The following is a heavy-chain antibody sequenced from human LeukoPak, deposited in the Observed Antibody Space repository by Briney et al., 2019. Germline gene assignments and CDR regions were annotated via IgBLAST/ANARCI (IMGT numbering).Heavy chain of an antibody. CDR1: GFIFSSYS. CDR3: AKDDAWLRFGE. CDR2: ISRSSSTI. D-gene: IGHD3-10*01. Sequence: GGSLRLSCAASGFIFSSYSMKWVRQAPGKGLEWVSYISRSSSTIYYADSVKGRFTISRENAKNSLYLQINSLRAEDTAVYYCAKDDAWLRFGEWSQGTLVTVSS. V-gene: IGHV3-48*01. J-gene: IGHJ4*02.